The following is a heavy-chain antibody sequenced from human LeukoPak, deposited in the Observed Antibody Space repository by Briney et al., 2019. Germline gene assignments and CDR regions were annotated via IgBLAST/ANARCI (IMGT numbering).Heavy chain of an antibody. D-gene: IGHD6-19*01. CDR3: ARRAGTPQYDYYYMDG. V-gene: IGHV4-34*01. Sequence: SETLSLTCAVYGGSFSGYYWSWIRQPPGKGLEWIGEINHSGTTNYNPSLKSRVTISVDTSKNQFSLKLSSVTAADTAVFYCARRAGTPQYDYYYMDGWGKGTTVTVSS. CDR2: INHSGTT. CDR1: GGSFSGYY. J-gene: IGHJ6*03.